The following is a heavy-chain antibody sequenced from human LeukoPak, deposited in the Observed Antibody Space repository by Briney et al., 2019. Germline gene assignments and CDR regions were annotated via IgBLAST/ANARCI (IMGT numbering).Heavy chain of an antibody. CDR2: IIPILGIA. Sequence: SVKVSCKASGGTFSSYAISWVRQAPGQGLEWMGRIIPILGIANYAQKFQGRVTIAADKSTSTAYMELSSLRSEDTAVYYCANLPGYSSGLAFDIWGQGTMVTVSS. J-gene: IGHJ3*02. CDR3: ANLPGYSSGLAFDI. D-gene: IGHD6-19*01. V-gene: IGHV1-69*04. CDR1: GGTFSSYA.